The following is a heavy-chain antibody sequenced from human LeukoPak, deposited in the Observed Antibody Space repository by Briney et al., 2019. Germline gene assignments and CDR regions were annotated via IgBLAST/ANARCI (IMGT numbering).Heavy chain of an antibody. V-gene: IGHV4-59*01. J-gene: IGHJ6*02. CDR1: GGSISSYY. D-gene: IGHD2-15*01. CDR2: IYYSGST. Sequence: SETLSLTCTVSGGSISSYYWSWIRQPPGKGLEWIGYIYYSGSTNYNPSLKSRVTISVDTSKNQFSLKLSSVTAADTAVYYCATGGSRYYYYGMDVWGQGTTVTVSS. CDR3: ATGGSRYYYYGMDV.